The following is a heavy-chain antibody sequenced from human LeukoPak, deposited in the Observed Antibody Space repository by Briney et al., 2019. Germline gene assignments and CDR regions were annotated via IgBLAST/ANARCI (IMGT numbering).Heavy chain of an antibody. CDR3: ARHFLGELPDMDV. CDR1: GYSFTSYW. V-gene: IGHV5-10-1*01. Sequence: GEPLKISCKGSGYSFTSYWISWVRPMPGKGLEWMGRNDPSDSYTKYSPSCQGHVTISGDESISTAYLQWSSLKASDTAMYYCARHFLGELPDMDVWGQGTTVTVSS. D-gene: IGHD1-26*01. CDR2: NDPSDSYT. J-gene: IGHJ6*02.